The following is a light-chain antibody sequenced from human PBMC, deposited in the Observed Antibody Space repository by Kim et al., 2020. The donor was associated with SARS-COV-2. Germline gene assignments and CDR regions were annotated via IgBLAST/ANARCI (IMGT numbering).Light chain of an antibody. CDR1: QSINSQ. Sequence: DIQMTQSPSTLSASVGDRVTITCRASQSINSQLDWYQQKPGKAPKLLIYDASTLESGVPSRFSGSGSGTEFTLTITSLQPDDVATYFCLQNNTYPLNFGQGTKVDIK. V-gene: IGKV1-5*01. J-gene: IGKJ1*01. CDR3: LQNNTYPLN. CDR2: DAS.